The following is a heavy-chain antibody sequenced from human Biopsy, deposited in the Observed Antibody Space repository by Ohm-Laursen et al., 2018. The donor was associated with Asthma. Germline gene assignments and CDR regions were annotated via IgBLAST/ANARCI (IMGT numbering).Heavy chain of an antibody. Sequence: GGSAKLSSKASGDSLSNYAISWVRQAPGQGLEWMGGIIPIFGTANSATKFQGRVTITADESTSTAYMELRSLRSEDTAVYYCARDEGIVGATPDDAPYYYYYGMDVWGQGTTVTVSS. V-gene: IGHV1-69*13. CDR1: GDSLSNYA. D-gene: IGHD1-26*01. J-gene: IGHJ6*02. CDR3: ARDEGIVGATPDDAPYYYYYGMDV. CDR2: IIPIFGTA.